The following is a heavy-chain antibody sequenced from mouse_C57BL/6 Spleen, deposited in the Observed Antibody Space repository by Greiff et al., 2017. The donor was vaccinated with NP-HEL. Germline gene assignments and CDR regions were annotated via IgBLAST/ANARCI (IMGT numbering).Heavy chain of an antibody. CDR3: ARSTMVTHWYFDV. CDR2: IWTGGGT. V-gene: IGHV2-9-1*01. Sequence: VQVVESGPGLVAPSQSLSITCTVSGFSLTSYAISWVRQPPGKGLEWLGVIWTGGGTNYNSALKSRLSISKDKSKSQVFLKMNSLHTDDTARYYCARSTMVTHWYFDVWGTGTTVTVSS. J-gene: IGHJ1*03. D-gene: IGHD2-1*01. CDR1: GFSLTSYA.